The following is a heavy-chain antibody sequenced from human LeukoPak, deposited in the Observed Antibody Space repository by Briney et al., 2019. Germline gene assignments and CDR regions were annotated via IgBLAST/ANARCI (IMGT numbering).Heavy chain of an antibody. Sequence: NPSQTLSLTCTVSGGSISSGSYYWSWIRQPAGKGLEWIGRIYTSGSTNYNPSLKSRVTISVDTSKNQFSLKLSSVTAADTAVYYCARDGRVAGEPDYWGQGTLVTVSS. V-gene: IGHV4-61*02. J-gene: IGHJ4*02. CDR2: IYTSGST. D-gene: IGHD1-26*01. CDR1: GGSISSGSYY. CDR3: ARDGRVAGEPDY.